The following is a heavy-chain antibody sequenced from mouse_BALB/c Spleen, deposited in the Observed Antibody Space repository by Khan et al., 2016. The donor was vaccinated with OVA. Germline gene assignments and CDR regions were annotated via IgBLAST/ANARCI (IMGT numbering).Heavy chain of an antibody. J-gene: IGHJ3*01. D-gene: IGHD6-1*01. CDR3: TRAGYCAFAY. CDR1: GYTFTSYY. V-gene: IGHV1S81*02. CDR2: INPSNGGT. Sequence: QVQLKQSGAELVKPGASVRLSCKASGYTFTSYYLYWVKQRPGHGLEWIGDINPSNGGTKFNENFKTKATLTVDKSSSTAYMQISSLNSEDSAVLYCTRAGYCAFAYWGQGTLVTVSA.